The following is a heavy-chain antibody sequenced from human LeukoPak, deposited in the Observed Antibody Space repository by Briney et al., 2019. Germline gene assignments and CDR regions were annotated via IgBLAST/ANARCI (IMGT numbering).Heavy chain of an antibody. Sequence: PGGSLRLSCAASGFTFSSYAMSWVRQAPGKGLEWVSAISGSGGSTYYADSVKGRFTISRDNSKNTLYLQMNNLRAEDTAVYYCAKQRVEWELLGEFDYWGQGTLVTVSS. D-gene: IGHD1-26*01. CDR3: AKQRVEWELLGEFDY. J-gene: IGHJ4*02. CDR2: ISGSGGST. V-gene: IGHV3-23*01. CDR1: GFTFSSYA.